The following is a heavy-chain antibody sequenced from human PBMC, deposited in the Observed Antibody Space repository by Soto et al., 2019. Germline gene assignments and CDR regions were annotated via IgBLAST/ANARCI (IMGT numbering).Heavy chain of an antibody. CDR3: ASGKCQMTQDRMGFYYYMDV. V-gene: IGHV1-69*08. Sequence: QVQLVQAGAEVKKPGSSVRISCAASGATFNDYTFTWVRRAPGQGLEWMGRVIPLLDASNYAEKFQDRVTITADRSTSTVYMELSGLKSEASAIYYCASGKCQMTQDRMGFYYYMDVWGKGTTVTVSS. CDR2: VIPLLDAS. J-gene: IGHJ6*03. D-gene: IGHD2-15*01. CDR1: GATFNDYT.